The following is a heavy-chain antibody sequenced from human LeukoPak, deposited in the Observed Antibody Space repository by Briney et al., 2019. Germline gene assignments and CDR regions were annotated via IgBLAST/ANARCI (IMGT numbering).Heavy chain of an antibody. CDR1: GYTFNTYG. D-gene: IGHD6-19*01. V-gene: IGHV1-18*01. CDR3: ARFSEYNSGWYQLYFDY. J-gene: IGHJ4*02. CDR2: ISAYNGNT. Sequence: ASVKVSCKASGYTFNTYGISWLRQAPGQGLEWMGWISAYNGNTNYAQKLQGRVTMTPDTSTSTAYMELRSLRSDATAAYYCARFSEYNSGWYQLYFDYWGQGTLVTVSS.